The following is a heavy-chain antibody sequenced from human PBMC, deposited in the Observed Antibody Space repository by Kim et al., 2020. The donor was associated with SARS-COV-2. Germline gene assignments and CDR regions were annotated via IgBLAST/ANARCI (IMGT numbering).Heavy chain of an antibody. D-gene: IGHD3-10*01. CDR1: GGSFSGYY. J-gene: IGHJ4*02. CDR3: ARQFVAQLLWFGELYGPFDY. Sequence: SETLSLTCAVYGGSFSGYYWSWIRQPPGKGLEWIGEINHSGSTNYNPSLKSRVTISVDTSKNQFSLKLSSVTAADTAVYYCARQFVAQLLWFGELYGPFDYWGQGTLVTVSS. V-gene: IGHV4-34*01. CDR2: INHSGST.